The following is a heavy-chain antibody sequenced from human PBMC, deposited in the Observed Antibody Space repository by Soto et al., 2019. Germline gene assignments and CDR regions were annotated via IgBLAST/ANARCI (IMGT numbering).Heavy chain of an antibody. CDR2: IYYSGST. Sequence: QVQLQESGPGLVKPSQTLSLTCTVSGGSISSGGYYWSWIRQHPGKGLEWIGYIYYSGSTYYNPSLKSRVTISVDTSKNQFSLKLSSVTAADTAVYCCARVRRFGELVVGTTYYFDYWGQGTLVTVSS. D-gene: IGHD3-10*01. CDR1: GGSISSGGYY. CDR3: ARVRRFGELVVGTTYYFDY. V-gene: IGHV4-31*03. J-gene: IGHJ4*02.